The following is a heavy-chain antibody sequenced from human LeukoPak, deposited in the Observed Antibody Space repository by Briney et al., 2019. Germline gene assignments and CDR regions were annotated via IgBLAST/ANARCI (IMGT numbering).Heavy chain of an antibody. Sequence: GGSLRLSCAASGFTFYDYAMHWVRPAPGKGLEWGLGISCNSSSIGYADSVKGRLTIYRDNAKNSMYLQMNSLRAEATSLYYCAKVGYGDYPGNGDYWGQGTLVTVSS. V-gene: IGHV3-9*01. CDR1: GFTFYDYA. D-gene: IGHD4-17*01. CDR3: AKVGYGDYPGNGDY. CDR2: ISCNSSSI. J-gene: IGHJ4*02.